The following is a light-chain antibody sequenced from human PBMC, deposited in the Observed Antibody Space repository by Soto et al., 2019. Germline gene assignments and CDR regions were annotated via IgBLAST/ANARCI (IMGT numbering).Light chain of an antibody. V-gene: IGLV2-8*01. J-gene: IGLJ1*01. Sequence: QSVLTQPPSVSAAPGQKVTISCTGTSTDVGGYNYVSWYQQHPGKAPKLMIYEVSKRPSGVPDRFSGSKSGNTASLTVSGLQAEDEADYYCSSYAGNNIHYVFGTGTKVTVL. CDR2: EVS. CDR3: SSYAGNNIHYV. CDR1: STDVGGYNY.